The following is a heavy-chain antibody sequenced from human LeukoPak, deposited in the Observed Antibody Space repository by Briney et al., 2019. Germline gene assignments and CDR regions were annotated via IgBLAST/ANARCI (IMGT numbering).Heavy chain of an antibody. CDR2: INGGGDNA. V-gene: IGHV3-23*01. J-gene: IGHJ4*02. Sequence: GGSLRLSCAASGFTFSNYAMTWLRQAPGKGLECVSGINGGGDNAYYTNSVKGRFTISRDNSKNTLYLQMNSLRAEDTAVYYCVKSNGYVDSWGQGTLVTVSS. CDR1: GFTFSNYA. CDR3: VKSNGYVDS.